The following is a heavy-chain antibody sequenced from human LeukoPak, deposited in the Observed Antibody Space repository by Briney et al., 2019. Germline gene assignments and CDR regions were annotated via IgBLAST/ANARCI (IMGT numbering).Heavy chain of an antibody. V-gene: IGHV3-53*01. CDR2: IYSGGST. CDR3: ARVGEGAAKD. D-gene: IGHD1-26*01. J-gene: IGHJ4*02. CDR1: GFTVSNNY. Sequence: PGGSLRLSCAASGFTVSNNYLNWVRQAPGKGLEWVSVIYSGGSTYYADSVKGRFAISRDNSKNTLYLQMNSLRAEDTAVYYCARVGEGAAKDWGQGTLVTVSS.